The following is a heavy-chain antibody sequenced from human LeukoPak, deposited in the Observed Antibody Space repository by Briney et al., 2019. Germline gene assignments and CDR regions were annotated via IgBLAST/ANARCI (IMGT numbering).Heavy chain of an antibody. Sequence: SETLSLTCTVSGGSISSYYWSWIRQAPGKGLEWIGHIYYTGTTNYNPSLKSRVTISVDTSENQFSLKLRYVTTADTAVYYCARAGEAYSSGWYTSSWFDPWGQGTLVSVSS. J-gene: IGHJ5*02. CDR2: IYYTGTT. D-gene: IGHD6-19*01. V-gene: IGHV4-59*01. CDR3: ARAGEAYSSGWYTSSWFDP. CDR1: GGSISSYY.